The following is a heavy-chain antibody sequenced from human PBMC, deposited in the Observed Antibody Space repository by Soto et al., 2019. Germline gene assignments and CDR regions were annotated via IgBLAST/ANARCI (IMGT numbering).Heavy chain of an antibody. CDR3: VKLRLELLYLDS. CDR1: GFTFNRYG. J-gene: IGHJ4*02. CDR2: ISGTGENT. D-gene: IGHD1-7*01. V-gene: IGHV3-23*01. Sequence: EVQLSESGGGLVQPGGSLRLSCAASGFTFNRYGMSWVRQAPGKGLEWVSAISGTGENTYYADSVKGRFTISRDSSNNTLYRQMNSLRADDTALYYCVKLRLELLYLDSWGLGALVIVSS.